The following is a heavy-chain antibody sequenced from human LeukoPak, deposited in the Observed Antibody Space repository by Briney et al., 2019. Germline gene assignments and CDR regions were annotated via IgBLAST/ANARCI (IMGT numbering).Heavy chain of an antibody. V-gene: IGHV4-34*01. CDR3: ASCRSSGRCY. J-gene: IGHJ4*02. D-gene: IGHD6-25*01. CDR2: INHSGST. CDR1: GGSFSGYY. Sequence: PSETLSLTCAVYGGSFSGYYWSWIRQPPGKGLEWIGEINHSGSTNYNPSLKSRVTISVDTSKNQFSLKLSSVTAADTAVYYCASCRSSGRCYWGQGTLVTVSS.